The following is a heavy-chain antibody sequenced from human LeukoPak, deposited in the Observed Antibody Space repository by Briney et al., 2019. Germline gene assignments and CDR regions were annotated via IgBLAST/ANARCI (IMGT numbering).Heavy chain of an antibody. Sequence: PSETLSLTCTVSGGSISSGDYYWSWIRQPPGKGLEWIGYIYYSGSTYYNPSLKSRVTISVDTSKNQFSLKLSSVTAADTAVYYCARISHLERYYDYVWGSYRYDAFDIWGQGTMVTVSS. CDR2: IYYSGST. V-gene: IGHV4-30-4*01. D-gene: IGHD3-16*02. CDR3: ARISHLERYYDYVWGSYRYDAFDI. CDR1: GGSISSGDYY. J-gene: IGHJ3*02.